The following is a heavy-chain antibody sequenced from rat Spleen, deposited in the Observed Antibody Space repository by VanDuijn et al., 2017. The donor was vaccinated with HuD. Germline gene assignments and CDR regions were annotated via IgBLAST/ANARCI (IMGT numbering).Heavy chain of an antibody. V-gene: IGHV2S12*01. CDR1: GFSLTSNG. J-gene: IGHJ2*01. CDR3: SREGGRGRFDY. D-gene: IGHD1-11*01. Sequence: QVQLKESGPGLVQPSQTLSLTCTVSGFSLTSNGVSWVRQPPGKGLEWLAAVSSGGNTYYNSGIKSRLTISRDTSKSQVFLKMDNLQTEDTAIYYCSREGGRGRFDYWGQGVMVTVSS. CDR2: VSSGGNT.